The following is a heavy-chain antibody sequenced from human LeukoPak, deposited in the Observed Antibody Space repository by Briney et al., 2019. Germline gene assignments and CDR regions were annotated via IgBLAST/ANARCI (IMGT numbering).Heavy chain of an antibody. J-gene: IGHJ3*02. Sequence: PSETLSLTCTVSGGSISSSSYYWGWIRQPPGKKLEWIGYIFYTGSTNYNPSLNSRVTITVDTSKNQFSLRLTSVTAVDTAVYYCAGYDSSGYYGYGTFDIWGQGTVVTVSS. D-gene: IGHD3-22*01. CDR2: IFYTGST. CDR1: GGSISSSSYY. CDR3: AGYDSSGYYGYGTFDI. V-gene: IGHV4-61*05.